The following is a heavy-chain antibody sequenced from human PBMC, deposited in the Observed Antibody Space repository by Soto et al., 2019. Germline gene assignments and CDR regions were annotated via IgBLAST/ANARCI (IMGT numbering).Heavy chain of an antibody. J-gene: IGHJ4*02. Sequence: SETLSLTCTVSGGSIRSGDSYWSWIRQPPGKGLEWIGYIYYSGSTYYNPSLKSRVTISLDTSKNQFSLNLSSVTAADTAVYYCARKHYYDRSGTDYWGQGTLVTVSS. CDR1: GGSIRSGDSY. CDR2: IYYSGST. CDR3: ARKHYYDRSGTDY. V-gene: IGHV4-30-4*01. D-gene: IGHD3-22*01.